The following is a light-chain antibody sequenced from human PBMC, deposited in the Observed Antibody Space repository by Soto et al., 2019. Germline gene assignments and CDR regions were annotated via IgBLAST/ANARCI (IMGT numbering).Light chain of an antibody. CDR1: SSDVGGYNY. CDR3: SSYLTTSAVA. V-gene: IGLV2-14*03. Sequence: QSALTQPASVSGSPGQWITISCTGTSSDVGGYNYVSWYQQHPGKAPKLMIYDVTNRPSGVSYRFSGSKSGNTASLTISGLQAEDEADYYCSSYLTTSAVAFGGGTKVTVL. CDR2: DVT. J-gene: IGLJ2*01.